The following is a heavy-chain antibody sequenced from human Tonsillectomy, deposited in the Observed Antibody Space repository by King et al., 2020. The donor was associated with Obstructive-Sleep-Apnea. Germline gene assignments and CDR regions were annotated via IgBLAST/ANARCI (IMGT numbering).Heavy chain of an antibody. D-gene: IGHD3-16*01. J-gene: IGHJ4*02. CDR3: AREGGGGVDY. Sequence: QLHESGPGLVKPSETLSLTCTVSGGSITSHHWSWIRQPPGKGLEWIGYIHYSGGAAYSPSLKSRVSMSADTSKNHLALKLTSVTVADTAVYYCAREGGGGVDYWGQGILVTVSS. CDR1: GGSITSHH. V-gene: IGHV4-59*11. CDR2: IHYSGGA.